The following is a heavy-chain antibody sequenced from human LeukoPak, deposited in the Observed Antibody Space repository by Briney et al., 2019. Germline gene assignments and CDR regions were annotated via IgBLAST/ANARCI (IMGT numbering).Heavy chain of an antibody. CDR3: TKEIPTGYCSSTSCYENWFDP. V-gene: IGHV3-15*01. D-gene: IGHD2-2*01. CDR2: IKSKTDGGTT. Sequence: TGGSLRLSCVASGFTFSNAWMTWVRQAPGKGLEWVGRIKSKTDGGTTDYAAPVKGRFTISRDDSKNTLYLQMNSLKTEDTAVYYCTKEIPTGYCSSTSCYENWFDPWGQGTLVTVSS. CDR1: GFTFSNAW. J-gene: IGHJ5*02.